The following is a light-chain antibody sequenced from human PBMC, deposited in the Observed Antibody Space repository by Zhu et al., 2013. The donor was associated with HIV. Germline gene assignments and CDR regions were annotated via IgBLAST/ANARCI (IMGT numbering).Light chain of an antibody. Sequence: QSVLTQPPSVSAAPEQKVTISCSGRTSNIGNNYVSWYQQVPGTAPKLLIYDNNERPSGIPDRFSGSNSGTSATLGITGLQTGDEAHYFCGTWDSSLRAWVFGGGTKLTVL. CDR1: TSNIGNNY. CDR3: GTWDSSLRAWV. V-gene: IGLV1-51*01. J-gene: IGLJ3*02. CDR2: DNN.